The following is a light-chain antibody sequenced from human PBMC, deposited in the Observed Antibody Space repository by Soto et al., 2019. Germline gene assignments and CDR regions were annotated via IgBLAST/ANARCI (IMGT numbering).Light chain of an antibody. V-gene: IGLV2-14*01. Sequence: QSALTQPASVSGSPGQSITISCTGTSSDAGSYNYVSWYQLHPGKAPKLMIYEVSNRPSGVSNRFSGSKSGDTASLTISGPQAEDEADYYCSSYTTRTTLYVFGTGTKVTVL. CDR1: SSDAGSYNY. CDR2: EVS. J-gene: IGLJ1*01. CDR3: SSYTTRTTLYV.